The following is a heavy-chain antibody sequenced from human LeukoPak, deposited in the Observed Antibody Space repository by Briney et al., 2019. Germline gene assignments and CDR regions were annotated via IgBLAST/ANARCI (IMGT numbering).Heavy chain of an antibody. CDR3: ARGPFGELRRFDP. CDR1: GYTFTGYY. CDR2: INPNSGGS. Sequence: ALVRVSCKASGYTFTGYYMHWVRQAPGQGLGWMGGINPNSGGSNYAQKFQGRVTMTRATTISTAYMELSRLTSDDTAVYYCARGPFGELRRFDPWGQGTLVTVSS. V-gene: IGHV1-2*02. J-gene: IGHJ5*02. D-gene: IGHD3-10*01.